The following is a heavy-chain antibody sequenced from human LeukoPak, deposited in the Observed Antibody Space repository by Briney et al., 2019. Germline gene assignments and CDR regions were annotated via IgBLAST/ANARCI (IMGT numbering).Heavy chain of an antibody. Sequence: PGGSLRLSCAASGFTFSAYWMHWVRQVPGKGLVWVSRINNDGTATFFADSVKGRFTISRDNAKNSLYLQMNSLRAEDTALYYCAKDIGSSGYSYYFDYWGQGTLVTVSS. V-gene: IGHV3-74*01. CDR3: AKDIGSSGYSYYFDY. CDR1: GFTFSAYW. CDR2: INNDGTAT. J-gene: IGHJ4*02. D-gene: IGHD3-22*01.